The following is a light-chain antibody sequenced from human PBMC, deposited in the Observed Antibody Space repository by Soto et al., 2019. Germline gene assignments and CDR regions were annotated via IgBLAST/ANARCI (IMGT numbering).Light chain of an antibody. Sequence: QSVLTQPPSVSEAPRQRVTISCSGSSSNIGNNAVNWYQQLPGKAPKLLIYYDDLLPSGVSDRFSGSKSGTSASLAISGLQSEDEADYYCSSFTSSITYVFGTGTKVTVL. V-gene: IGLV1-36*01. CDR2: YDD. CDR1: SSNIGNNA. CDR3: SSFTSSITYV. J-gene: IGLJ1*01.